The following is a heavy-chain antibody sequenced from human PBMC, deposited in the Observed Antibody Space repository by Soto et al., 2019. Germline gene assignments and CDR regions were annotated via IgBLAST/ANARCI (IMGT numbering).Heavy chain of an antibody. CDR2: ISWNSGSI. CDR1: GVTFDDYA. Sequence: PAGSLRLSCAACGVTFDDYAMHWVRQATGKGLERVSGISWNSGSIGYADSVKGRFTISRDNAKNSLYLQMNSLRAEDTALYYCAKDNYYGSGSYIDCYYYMDVWGKGTTVTVSS. J-gene: IGHJ6*03. D-gene: IGHD3-10*01. V-gene: IGHV3-9*01. CDR3: AKDNYYGSGSYIDCYYYMDV.